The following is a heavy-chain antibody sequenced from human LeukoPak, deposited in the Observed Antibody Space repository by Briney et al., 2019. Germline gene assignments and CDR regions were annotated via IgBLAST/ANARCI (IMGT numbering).Heavy chain of an antibody. V-gene: IGHV3-48*03. D-gene: IGHD6-19*01. CDR2: IGSSGTTR. J-gene: IGHJ4*02. Sequence: GGTLRLSCAVSRFPFSIYEMNWVRRAPGMGLKWVSNIGSSGTTRYYADSVKGRFSISRDNAKNSLYLQMNSLRVEDTGVYYCALLAVASDFDYWGQGALVTVSS. CDR3: ALLAVASDFDY. CDR1: RFPFSIYE.